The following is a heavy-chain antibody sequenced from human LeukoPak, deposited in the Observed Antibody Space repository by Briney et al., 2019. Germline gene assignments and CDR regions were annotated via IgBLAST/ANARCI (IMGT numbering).Heavy chain of an antibody. D-gene: IGHD5-18*01. CDR2: IYYSGKT. V-gene: IGHV4-39*01. Sequence: SETLSLTCTVSGGSISSSTYYWGWIRQPPGKGLEWIGSIYYSGKTYYNPSLKSRVTVSVDTSKSQFSLKLSSVTAADTAVYYCASTRRYTYGGLEYWGQGTLVTVSS. CDR3: ASTRRYTYGGLEY. J-gene: IGHJ4*02. CDR1: GGSISSSTYY.